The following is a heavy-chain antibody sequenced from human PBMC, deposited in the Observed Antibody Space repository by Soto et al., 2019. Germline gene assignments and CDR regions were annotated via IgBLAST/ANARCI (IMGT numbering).Heavy chain of an antibody. J-gene: IGHJ6*02. CDR1: GYTFTSYA. D-gene: IGHD3-10*01. V-gene: IGHV1-3*01. CDR3: ARDSWPYYYGSGSYMTQTYYYGMDV. Sequence: GASVKVSCKASGYTFTSYAMHWVRQAPGQRLEWMGWINAGNGNTKYSQKFQGRVTITRDTSASTAYMELSSLRSEDTAVYYCARDSWPYYYGSGSYMTQTYYYGMDVWGQGTTVTVSS. CDR2: INAGNGNT.